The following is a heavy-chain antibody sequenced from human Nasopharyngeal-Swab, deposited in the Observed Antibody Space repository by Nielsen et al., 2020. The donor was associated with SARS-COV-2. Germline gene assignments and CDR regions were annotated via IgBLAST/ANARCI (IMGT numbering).Heavy chain of an antibody. CDR3: AKGDVDIVATAFDY. J-gene: IGHJ4*02. CDR2: ISGSGGST. D-gene: IGHD5-12*01. Sequence: WIRQPPGKGLEWVSVISGSGGSTYYADSVKGRFTISRDNSKNTLYLQMNSLRAEDTAVYYCAKGDVDIVATAFDYWGQGTLVTVSS. V-gene: IGHV3-23*01.